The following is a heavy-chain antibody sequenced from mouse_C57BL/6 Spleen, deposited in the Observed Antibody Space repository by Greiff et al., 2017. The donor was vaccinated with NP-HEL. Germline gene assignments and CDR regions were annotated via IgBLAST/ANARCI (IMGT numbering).Heavy chain of an antibody. D-gene: IGHD1-1*01. CDR2: IDPEDGET. CDR1: GFNIKDYY. V-gene: IGHV14-2*01. Sequence: EVKLVESGAELVKPGASVKLSCTASGFNIKDYYMHWVKQRTEQGLEWIGRIDPEDGETKYAPKFQGKATITADTSSNTAYLQLSSLTSEDTAVYYCARSLPSTTVDGVDYWGQGTTLTVSS. J-gene: IGHJ2*01. CDR3: ARSLPSTTVDGVDY.